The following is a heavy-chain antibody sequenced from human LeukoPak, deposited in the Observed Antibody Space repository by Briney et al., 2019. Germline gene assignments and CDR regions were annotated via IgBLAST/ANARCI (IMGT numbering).Heavy chain of an antibody. Sequence: SETLSLTCTVSGGSISRSSYYWGWIRQPPGKGLEWIGSIYYSGSTYYNPSLKSRVTISVDTSKNQFSLKLSSATAADTAVYYCARQGTYYYGSGSYVLLNWFDPWGQGTLVTVSS. V-gene: IGHV4-39*01. CDR2: IYYSGST. CDR1: GGSISRSSYY. J-gene: IGHJ5*02. D-gene: IGHD3-10*01. CDR3: ARQGTYYYGSGSYVLLNWFDP.